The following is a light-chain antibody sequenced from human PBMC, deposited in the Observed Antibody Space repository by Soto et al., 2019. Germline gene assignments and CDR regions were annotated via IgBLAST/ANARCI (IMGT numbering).Light chain of an antibody. Sequence: TVLTQFPGSLSLSPGERATLSCRASQSISNNYLAWYQQKPGQAPRLLIYGASSRATGLPDRFSGSGSGTDCTPTIGRLETEDFAVYFFRQYGSSTPWTFGQGNKGEV. J-gene: IGKJ1*01. CDR2: GAS. CDR3: RQYGSSTPWT. CDR1: QSISNNY. V-gene: IGKV3-20*01.